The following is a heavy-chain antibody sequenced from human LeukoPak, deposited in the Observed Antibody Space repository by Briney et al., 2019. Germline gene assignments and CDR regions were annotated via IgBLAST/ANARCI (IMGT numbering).Heavy chain of an antibody. CDR2: IYTSGST. D-gene: IGHD6-13*01. Sequence: SETLSLTCTVSGGSISSYYWSWIRQPPGKGLERIGYIYTSGSTNYNPSLKSRVTISVDTSKNQFSLKLSSVTAADTAVYYCARSSGYSSSWYSYYYYMDVWGKGTTVTVSS. CDR3: ARSSGYSSSWYSYYYYMDV. V-gene: IGHV4-4*09. CDR1: GGSISSYY. J-gene: IGHJ6*03.